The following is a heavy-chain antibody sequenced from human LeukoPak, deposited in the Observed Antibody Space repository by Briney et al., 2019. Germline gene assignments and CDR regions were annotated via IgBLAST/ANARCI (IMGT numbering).Heavy chain of an antibody. J-gene: IGHJ6*03. Sequence: ASVKVSCKASGYTFTSYGISWVREAPGQGLEWMGWISAYNANTNYPQKLPGRVTMTTDTSTSTAYMELRSLRSDDTAVYYCARDAGSSWGNYYYYMDVWGKGTTVTVSS. CDR1: GYTFTSYG. CDR2: ISAYNANT. CDR3: ARDAGSSWGNYYYYMDV. D-gene: IGHD6-13*01. V-gene: IGHV1-18*01.